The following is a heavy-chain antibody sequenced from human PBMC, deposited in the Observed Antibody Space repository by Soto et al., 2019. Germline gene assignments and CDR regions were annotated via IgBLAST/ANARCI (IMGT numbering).Heavy chain of an antibody. CDR3: ARVRPERELQGWGHFDY. J-gene: IGHJ4*02. Sequence: GGSLRLSCAASGFTVSSNYMSWVRQAPGKGLEWVSVIYSGGSTYYADSVKGRFTITRHNSKNQLYLQMNSLRAESTAVYDCARVRPERELQGWGHFDYWGQGTLVTVSS. CDR2: IYSGGST. D-gene: IGHD1-26*01. CDR1: GFTVSSNY. V-gene: IGHV3-66*01.